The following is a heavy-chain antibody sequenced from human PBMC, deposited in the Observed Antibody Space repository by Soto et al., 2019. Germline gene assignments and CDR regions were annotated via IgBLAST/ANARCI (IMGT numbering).Heavy chain of an antibody. CDR1: GGSISSGDYY. CDR2: IYYSGNT. V-gene: IGHV4-30-4*01. CDR3: ARTRVAAAGKGDWFDP. J-gene: IGHJ5*02. D-gene: IGHD6-13*01. Sequence: QVQLQESGPGLVKPSQTLSLTCTVSGGSISSGDYYWSWIRQPPGKGLEWIGYIYYSGNTYYHPYLKTRVTISVDTSLNQFSLNLNSVTAADTAVYYCARTRVAAAGKGDWFDPWGQGNLVTVSS.